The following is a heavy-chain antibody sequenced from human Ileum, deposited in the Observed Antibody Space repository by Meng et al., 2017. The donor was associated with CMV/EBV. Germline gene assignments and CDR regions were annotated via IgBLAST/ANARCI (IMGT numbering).Heavy chain of an antibody. Sequence: QCQLVQSGAEVKNPGASVKVSCKAAENIFSKIGIHWVRQAPGQRLEWMGSINGGNGDTKYLQKFQGRVTITRDTSASTAYMELSSLRSEDTAVYYCARGANGNYLYYFDYWGQGTLVTVSS. V-gene: IGHV1-3*01. CDR1: ENIFSKIG. D-gene: IGHD3-10*01. CDR2: INGGNGDT. CDR3: ARGANGNYLYYFDY. J-gene: IGHJ4*02.